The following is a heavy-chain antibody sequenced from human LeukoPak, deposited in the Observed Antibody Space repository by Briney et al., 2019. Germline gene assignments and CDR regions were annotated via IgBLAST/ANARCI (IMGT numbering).Heavy chain of an antibody. Sequence: PGGSLRLSCAASGFTVSSNYMSWVRQAPGKGLEWVAFIRYDGSNKYYADSVKGRFTISRDNSRNTLYLQMNSLRVEDTAVYYCAKEPREWELPDYWGQGTLVTVSS. CDR2: IRYDGSNK. CDR1: GFTVSSNY. D-gene: IGHD1-26*01. CDR3: AKEPREWELPDY. V-gene: IGHV3-30*02. J-gene: IGHJ4*02.